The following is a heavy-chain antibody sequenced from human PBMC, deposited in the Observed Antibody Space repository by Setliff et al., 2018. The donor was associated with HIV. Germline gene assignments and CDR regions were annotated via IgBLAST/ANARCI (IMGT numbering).Heavy chain of an antibody. CDR1: GDSINSGNYY. V-gene: IGHV4-31*03. J-gene: IGHJ4*02. CDR3: ATSPAGEILGSRPFYFDY. CDR2: IYYSGST. Sequence: TSETLSLTCTVSGDSINSGNYYWSWIRQHPGKGLEWIGYIYYSGSTYYSPSLKSRVTISEDTSKNQFSLKMRSVTAADTAVYYCATSPAGEILGSRPFYFDYWGQGTLFTVSS. D-gene: IGHD3-10*01.